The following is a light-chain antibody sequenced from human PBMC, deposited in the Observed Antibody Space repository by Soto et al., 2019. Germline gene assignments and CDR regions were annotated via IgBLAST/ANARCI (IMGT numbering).Light chain of an antibody. J-gene: IGKJ1*01. CDR1: QGISNY. CDR2: AAS. Sequence: DIQMTQSPSSLSASVGDMVTINFRAGQGISNYLAWYQQKPGKVPKLLIYAASTLQSGVPSRFSGSGSGTEFTLTISSLQPDDFATYYCQHYNSYSEAFGQGTKVDIK. V-gene: IGKV1-27*01. CDR3: QHYNSYSEA.